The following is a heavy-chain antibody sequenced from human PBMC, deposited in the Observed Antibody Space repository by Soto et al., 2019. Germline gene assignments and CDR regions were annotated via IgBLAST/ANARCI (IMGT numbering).Heavy chain of an antibody. D-gene: IGHD3-10*01. CDR1: SGSIRNHD. J-gene: IGHJ3*02. Sequence: KPSETLSLTCSVSSGSIRNHDWSWIRQPPGKGLEWIGYIYYIENSKYNPSLKSRVTISVDTSKNQFSLKLSSVTAADTAVYYCARDGITEPAAFDIWGQGTMVTVSS. CDR2: IYYIENS. V-gene: IGHV4-59*11. CDR3: ARDGITEPAAFDI.